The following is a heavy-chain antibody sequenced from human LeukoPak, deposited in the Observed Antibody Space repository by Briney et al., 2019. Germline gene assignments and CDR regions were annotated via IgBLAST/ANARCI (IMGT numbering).Heavy chain of an antibody. CDR2: ISHSGST. D-gene: IGHD3-9*01. J-gene: IGHJ4*02. CDR1: GYSISSGYY. CDR3: ARRYFPRYFDY. V-gene: IGHV4-38-2*01. Sequence: PSETLSLTCAVSGYSISSGYYWGWIRQPPGKGLEWIGSISHSGSTYYNPSLTSRVTISVDTSKNQFSLKLSSVTASDTAVYYCARRYFPRYFDYWGQGTLVTVPS.